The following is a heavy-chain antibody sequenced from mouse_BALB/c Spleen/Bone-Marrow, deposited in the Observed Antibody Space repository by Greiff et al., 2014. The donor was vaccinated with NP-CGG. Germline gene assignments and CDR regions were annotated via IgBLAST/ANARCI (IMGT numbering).Heavy chain of an antibody. CDR2: IDTSDSYT. J-gene: IGHJ1*01. Sequence: QVQLQQPGAELVKPGASVKMSCKASGYTFTSYWMHWVKQRPGKGLEWIGVIDTSDSYTSYNQKVKGKATLTVDTSSSTAYMQIIRLTYEASAVYYCTGGDYDWYFDVWGAGTTVTVSS. D-gene: IGHD2-4*01. CDR3: TGGDYDWYFDV. CDR1: GYTFTSYW. V-gene: IGHV1S127*01.